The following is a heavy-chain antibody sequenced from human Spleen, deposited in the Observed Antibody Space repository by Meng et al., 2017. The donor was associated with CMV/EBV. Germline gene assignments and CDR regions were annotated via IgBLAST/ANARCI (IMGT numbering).Heavy chain of an antibody. Sequence: SGFTFSSYGMHWVRQAPGKGLEWVAFIRYDGSNKYYADSVKGRFIISRDNSKNTLYLQMNTLRPEDTALYYCAKDQGVLAAAILDYWGQGMLVTVSS. CDR3: AKDQGVLAAAILDY. V-gene: IGHV3-30*02. CDR1: GFTFSSYG. J-gene: IGHJ4*02. D-gene: IGHD2-2*02. CDR2: IRYDGSNK.